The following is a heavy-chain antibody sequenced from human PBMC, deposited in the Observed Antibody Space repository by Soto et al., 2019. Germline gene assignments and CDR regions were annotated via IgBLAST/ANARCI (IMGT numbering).Heavy chain of an antibody. V-gene: IGHV3-21*01. J-gene: IGHJ4*02. Sequence: GGSLRLSCAASGFTFSSYSVNRVRQAPGKGPEWVSSISSSSSYIYYADSVKGRFTISRDNAKNSLYLQMNSLRAEDKAVYYSARVLSYGLDYWGQGTLVTVSS. CDR1: GFTFSSYS. CDR3: ARVLSYGLDY. D-gene: IGHD3-16*02. CDR2: ISSSSSYI.